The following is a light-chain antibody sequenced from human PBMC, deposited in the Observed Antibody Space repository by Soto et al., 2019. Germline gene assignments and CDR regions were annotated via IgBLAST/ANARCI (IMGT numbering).Light chain of an antibody. CDR3: QSYDSSLSGQEV. CDR2: GNS. CDR1: SSKIGAGYD. V-gene: IGLV1-40*01. Sequence: QSVLTQPPSVSGAPGQRVTISCTGSSSKIGAGYDVHWYQQLPGTAPKLLIYGNSNRPSGVPDRFSGSKSGTSASLAITGLQAEDEADYYCQSYDSSLSGQEVFGGGTKLTVL. J-gene: IGLJ3*02.